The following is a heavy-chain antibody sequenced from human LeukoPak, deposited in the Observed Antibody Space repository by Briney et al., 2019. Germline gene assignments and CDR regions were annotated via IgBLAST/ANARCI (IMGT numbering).Heavy chain of an antibody. D-gene: IGHD2-2*01. CDR1: GYSFTSYW. Sequence: GESLKISCKGSGYSFTSYWIGWVRQMPAKGLEWMGIIYPGDSDTRYSPSFQGQVTISADRSVSTAYLQWSSLKASDTAMYYCARHAPTKDIVVVPAAHNYYYYGMDVWGQGTTVTVSS. J-gene: IGHJ6*02. V-gene: IGHV5-51*01. CDR3: ARHAPTKDIVVVPAAHNYYYYGMDV. CDR2: IYPGDSDT.